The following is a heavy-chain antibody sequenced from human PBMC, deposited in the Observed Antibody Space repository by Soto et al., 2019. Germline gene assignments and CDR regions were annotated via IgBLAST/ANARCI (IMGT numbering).Heavy chain of an antibody. CDR3: AREDTANGGAFDI. CDR1: GYTFISYY. V-gene: IGHV1-46*01. Sequence: ASVKVSCKASGYTFISYYMNWVRQAPGQGLEWMGMINPSGGSTSYAQKFQGRATMARDTSTSTVYMELSSLRSEDTAVYYCAREDTANGGAFDIWGQGTMVTVSS. CDR2: INPSGGST. D-gene: IGHD5-18*01. J-gene: IGHJ3*02.